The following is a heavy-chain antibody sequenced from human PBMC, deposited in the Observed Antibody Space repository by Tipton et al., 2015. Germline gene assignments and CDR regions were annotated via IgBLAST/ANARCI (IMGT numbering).Heavy chain of an antibody. CDR1: AYSISSDYY. V-gene: IGHV4-38-2*01. CDR3: ACQDYDSLTRDYQTVDY. J-gene: IGHJ4*02. Sequence: LRLSCAVSAYSISSDYYWGWIRQPPGKGLEWIGSISHSGNTYYNPSLRSRVTMSRDTSKNQFSLKLTSVTAADTAVYYCACQDYDSLTRDYQTVDYWGQGTLVTVSS. D-gene: IGHD3-9*01. CDR2: ISHSGNT.